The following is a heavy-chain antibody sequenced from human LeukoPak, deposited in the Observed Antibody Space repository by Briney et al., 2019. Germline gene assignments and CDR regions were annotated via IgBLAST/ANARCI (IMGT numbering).Heavy chain of an antibody. CDR1: GGSISSNY. CDR3: ARVGGGNYYYYGMDV. Sequence: PSETLSLTCSVSGGSISSNYWSWFRQPPGKGLEWIGYIYYSGSTNYNPSLKSRVTISVDLSKSQFSLNLTSVTAADTAVYYCARVGGGNYYYYGMDVWGQGATVTVSS. V-gene: IGHV4-59*01. J-gene: IGHJ6*02. CDR2: IYYSGST. D-gene: IGHD2-15*01.